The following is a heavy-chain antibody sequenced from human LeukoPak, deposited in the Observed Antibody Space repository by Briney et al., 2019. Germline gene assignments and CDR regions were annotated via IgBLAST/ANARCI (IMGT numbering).Heavy chain of an antibody. CDR1: GFSLSTSGMC. V-gene: IGHV2-70*11. Sequence: SGPTLVNPTQTLTLTCTFSGFSLSTSGMCVSWIRQPPGKALEWLARTDWDDDKYYSTSLKTRLTISKDTSKNQVVLTMTNMDPVDTATYYCARIRWADYYDSSSLDYWGQGTLVTVSS. D-gene: IGHD3-22*01. CDR2: TDWDDDK. J-gene: IGHJ4*02. CDR3: ARIRWADYYDSSSLDY.